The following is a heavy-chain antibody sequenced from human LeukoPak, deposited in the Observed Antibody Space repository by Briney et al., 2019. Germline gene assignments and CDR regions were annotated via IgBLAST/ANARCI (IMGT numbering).Heavy chain of an antibody. CDR3: TTVLNYYDSSGMHEVYFDY. CDR2: IKSKTDGGTT. Sequence: GGSLRLSCAASGFTFSNAWMSWVRQAPGKGLEWVGRIKSKTDGGTTDYAAPVKGRFTISRDDSKNTLYLQMNSLKTEDTAVYYCTTVLNYYDSSGMHEVYFDYWGQGTLVTVSS. D-gene: IGHD3-22*01. J-gene: IGHJ4*02. V-gene: IGHV3-15*01. CDR1: GFTFSNAW.